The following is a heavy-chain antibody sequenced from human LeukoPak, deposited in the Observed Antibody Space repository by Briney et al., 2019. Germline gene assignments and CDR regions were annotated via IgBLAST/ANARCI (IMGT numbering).Heavy chain of an antibody. V-gene: IGHV4-39*02. Sequence: SETLSLTCTVSGGSISSSSYYWGWIRQPPGKGLVWIGSIYYSGSTYYNPSLKSRVTISVDTSKNQFSLKLSSVTAADTAVYYCARDSYDFWSGYHYYYMDVWGKGTTVTVSS. J-gene: IGHJ6*03. D-gene: IGHD3-3*01. CDR3: ARDSYDFWSGYHYYYMDV. CDR2: IYYSGST. CDR1: GGSISSSSYY.